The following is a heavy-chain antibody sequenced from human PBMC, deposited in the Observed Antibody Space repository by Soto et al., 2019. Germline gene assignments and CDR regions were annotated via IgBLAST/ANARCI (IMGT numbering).Heavy chain of an antibody. D-gene: IGHD3-22*01. V-gene: IGHV3-23*01. CDR1: GFTFSSYA. CDR2: ISGSGGST. CDR3: AKDDRALYYYDSSGYYPHFDY. J-gene: IGHJ4*02. Sequence: LRLSCAASGFTFSSYAMSWVRQAPGKGLEWVSAISGSGGSTYYADSVKGRFTISRDNSKNTLYLQMNSLRAEDTAVYYCAKDDRALYYYDSSGYYPHFDYWGQGTLVTVSS.